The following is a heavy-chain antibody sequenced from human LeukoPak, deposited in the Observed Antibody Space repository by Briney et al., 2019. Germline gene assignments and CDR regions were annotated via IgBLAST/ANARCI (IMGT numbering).Heavy chain of an antibody. J-gene: IGHJ3*02. D-gene: IGHD2-15*01. CDR3: AKGGYCSGGSCYVPGAFDI. CDR2: ISGSGGST. Sequence: GGSLRLSCAASGFTFSSYAMSWVRQAPGKGLEWVSAISGSGGSTYYADSVKGRFTISRDNSKNTLYPQMNSLRAEDTAVYYCAKGGYCSGGSCYVPGAFDIWGQGTMVTVSS. V-gene: IGHV3-23*01. CDR1: GFTFSSYA.